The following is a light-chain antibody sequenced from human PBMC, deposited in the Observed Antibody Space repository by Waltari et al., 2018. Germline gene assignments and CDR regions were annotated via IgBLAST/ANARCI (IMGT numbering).Light chain of an antibody. CDR2: EDD. J-gene: IGLJ3*02. CDR3: QSFDMSNWV. CDR1: SGNIASNF. V-gene: IGLV6-57*04. Sequence: NFMLTQLHSVSESPMKTVTISCTRSSGNIASNFLLRYQQRPGSAPTTVIYEDDQRPSGVPDRFSGSIDTSSNSASLTISGLKTDDEADYYCQSFDMSNWVFGGGTKLTVL.